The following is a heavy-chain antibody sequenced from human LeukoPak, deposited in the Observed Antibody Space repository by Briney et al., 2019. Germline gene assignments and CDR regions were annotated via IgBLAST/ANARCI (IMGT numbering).Heavy chain of an antibody. Sequence: SETLSLTCTVSGGSISSGGYYWSWLRQHPGKGLEWIGYIYYSGSTYYNPSLKSRVTISVDTSKNQFSLKLSSVTAADTAVYYCARTGFYGDYFDYWGQGTLVTVSS. J-gene: IGHJ4*02. CDR1: GGSISSGGYY. V-gene: IGHV4-31*03. D-gene: IGHD4-17*01. CDR2: IYYSGST. CDR3: ARTGFYGDYFDY.